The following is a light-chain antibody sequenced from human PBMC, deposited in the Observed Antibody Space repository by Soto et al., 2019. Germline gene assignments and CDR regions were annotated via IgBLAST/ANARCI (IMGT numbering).Light chain of an antibody. V-gene: IGLV2-8*01. CDR3: SSYVGSNNFPYV. J-gene: IGLJ1*01. CDR1: SSDVGGYNY. Sequence: QSALTQPPSASGSPGQSVTISCTGTSSDVGGYNYVSWYQQHPGKAPKLMIYEVSKRPSGVPDRFSGSKSGSTASLTVSGLQAEDEADYYCSSYVGSNNFPYVFGTGTKATVL. CDR2: EVS.